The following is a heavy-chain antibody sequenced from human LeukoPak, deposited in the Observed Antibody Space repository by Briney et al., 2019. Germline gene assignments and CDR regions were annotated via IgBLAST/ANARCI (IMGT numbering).Heavy chain of an antibody. V-gene: IGHV4-59*01. CDR2: IYYSGST. Sequence: SETLSLTCTVSGGSISSYYWSWIRQPPGKGLEWIGYIYYSGSTNYNPSLKSRVTISVDTSKNQFSLKLSSVTAADTAVYYCARNRGGERWPQGHFDYWGQGTLVAVSS. J-gene: IGHJ4*02. CDR3: ARNRGGERWPQGHFDY. CDR1: GGSISSYY. D-gene: IGHD5-24*01.